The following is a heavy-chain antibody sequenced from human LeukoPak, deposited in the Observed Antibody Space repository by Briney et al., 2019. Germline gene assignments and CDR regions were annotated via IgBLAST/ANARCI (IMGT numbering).Heavy chain of an antibody. D-gene: IGHD5-12*01. J-gene: IGHJ5*02. CDR3: XSGAXXYVFDP. CDR1: GFTFSSYS. CDR2: ISSIGSTI. V-gene: IGHV3-48*01. Sequence: GGSLRLSCAVSGFTFSSYSMNWVRQAPGKGLEWLSYISSIGSTIYYADSVKGRFTISRDNAKNSLYLQMHSLRADDTAVYYCXSGAXXYVFDPWGQXXXXXVSS.